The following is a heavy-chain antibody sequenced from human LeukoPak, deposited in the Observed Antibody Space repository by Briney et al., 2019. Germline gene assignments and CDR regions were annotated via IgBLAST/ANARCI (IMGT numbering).Heavy chain of an antibody. CDR3: ATTYLGYYYDSSGYYGY. Sequence: ASVKVSCKVSGYTLTELSMHWARQAPGKGLEWLGGFDPEDGETIYAQKFQGRVTMTEDTSTDTAYMELSSLRSEDTAVYYCATTYLGYYYDSSGYYGYWGQGTLVTVSS. D-gene: IGHD3-22*01. CDR1: GYTLTELS. V-gene: IGHV1-24*01. CDR2: FDPEDGET. J-gene: IGHJ4*02.